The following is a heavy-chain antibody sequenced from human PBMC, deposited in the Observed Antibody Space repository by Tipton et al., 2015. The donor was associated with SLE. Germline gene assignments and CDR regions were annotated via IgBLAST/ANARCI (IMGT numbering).Heavy chain of an antibody. J-gene: IGHJ3*02. D-gene: IGHD2-15*01. CDR2: ISAYNGNT. Sequence: QVQLVQSGAEVKKPGASVKVSCKASGYTFTSYGISWVRQAPGQGLEWMGWISAYNGNTNYAQKLQGRVTMTTDTSTSTAYMELRSLRSDDTAVYYCASDDSLVVVAATYAFDIWGQGTMVTVSS. CDR3: ASDDSLVVVAATYAFDI. V-gene: IGHV1-18*01. CDR1: GYTFTSYG.